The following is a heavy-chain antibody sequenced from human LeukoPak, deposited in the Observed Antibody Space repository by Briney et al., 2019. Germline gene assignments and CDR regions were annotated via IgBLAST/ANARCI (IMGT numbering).Heavy chain of an antibody. Sequence: SETLSLTCAVSGGSISSSNWWSWVRQPPGKGLEWIGEIYHSGSTNYNPSLKSRVTISVDTSKNLFSLKLNSVTAADTAVYYCARSEGWLRPYYFDYWGQGTLVTVSS. V-gene: IGHV4-4*02. CDR1: GGSISSSNW. CDR2: IYHSGST. J-gene: IGHJ4*02. CDR3: ARSEGWLRPYYFDY. D-gene: IGHD3-9*01.